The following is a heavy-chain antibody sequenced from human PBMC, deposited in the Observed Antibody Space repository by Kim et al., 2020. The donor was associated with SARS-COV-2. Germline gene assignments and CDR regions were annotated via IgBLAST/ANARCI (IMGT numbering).Heavy chain of an antibody. V-gene: IGHV3-7*03. Sequence: DSVKGRFAISRDNAQNSLYLQMNSLRAEDTAVYYCARVPTMVRGVIYFDYWGQGTLVTVSS. D-gene: IGHD3-10*01. J-gene: IGHJ4*02. CDR3: ARVPTMVRGVIYFDY.